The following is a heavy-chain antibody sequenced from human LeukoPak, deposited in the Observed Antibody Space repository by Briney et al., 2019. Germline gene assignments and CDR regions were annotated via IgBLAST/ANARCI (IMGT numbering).Heavy chain of an antibody. CDR2: ISSSSSYI. J-gene: IGHJ3*02. CDR1: GFTFSSYE. D-gene: IGHD1-26*01. CDR3: ARTYTYSGSYSPVDAFDI. Sequence: PGGSLRLSCAASGFTFSSYEMNWVRQAPGKGLEWVSSISSSSSYIYYADSVKGRFTISRDNAKNSLYLQMNSLRAEDTAVYCCARTYTYSGSYSPVDAFDIWGQGTMVTVSS. V-gene: IGHV3-21*01.